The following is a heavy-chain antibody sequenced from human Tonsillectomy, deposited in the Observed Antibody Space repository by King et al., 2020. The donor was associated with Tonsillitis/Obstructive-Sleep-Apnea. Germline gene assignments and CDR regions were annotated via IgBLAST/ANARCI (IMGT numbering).Heavy chain of an antibody. J-gene: IGHJ4*02. D-gene: IGHD2-15*01. CDR3: ASDGCSGGSCFFDY. V-gene: IGHV3-7*03. CDR2: INQDGSEK. Sequence: VQLVESGGGLVQPGGSLRLSCAASGFTFSSSWMSWVRQAPGKGLEWVANINQDGSEKYYVDSVKGRFTISRDNAKNSLYLQMNSLRAEDTAVYYCASDGCSGGSCFFDYWGQGTLVTVSS. CDR1: GFTFSSSW.